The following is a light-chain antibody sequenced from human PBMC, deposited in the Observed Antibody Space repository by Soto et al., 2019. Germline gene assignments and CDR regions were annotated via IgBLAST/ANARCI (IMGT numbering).Light chain of an antibody. CDR2: GAS. Sequence: EILMTQSPATLSVSPGERATLSCRASQSVGSNLAWYQQKPGQAPRLLIYGASNRATGIPDRFSGSGSGTDFTLTISRLEPEDFAVYYCQQYGSSGTFGQGTKVDI. CDR3: QQYGSSGT. V-gene: IGKV3-20*01. CDR1: QSVGSN. J-gene: IGKJ1*01.